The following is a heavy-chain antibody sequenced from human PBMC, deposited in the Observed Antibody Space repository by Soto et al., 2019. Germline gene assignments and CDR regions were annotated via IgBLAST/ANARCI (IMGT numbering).Heavy chain of an antibody. Sequence: PSETLSLTCTGSGGSISSGDYYWSWIRQPPGKGLEWIGYIYYSGSTYYNPSLKSRVTISVDTSKNQFSLKLSSVTAADTAVYYCAREPLELHHGDGAFDIWGQGTMVTVSS. V-gene: IGHV4-30-4*01. CDR2: IYYSGST. J-gene: IGHJ3*02. D-gene: IGHD1-7*01. CDR1: GGSISSGDYY. CDR3: AREPLELHHGDGAFDI.